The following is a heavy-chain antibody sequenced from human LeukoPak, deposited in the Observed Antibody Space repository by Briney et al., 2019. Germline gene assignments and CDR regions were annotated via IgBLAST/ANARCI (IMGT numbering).Heavy chain of an antibody. CDR2: ISGNGGST. CDR1: GFSFSTYA. J-gene: IGHJ4*02. CDR3: AKDSSGWSKDY. D-gene: IGHD6-19*01. Sequence: GGSLRLSCAASGFSFSTYAMSWVRQAPGKGLEWVSGISGNGGSTYYEDSVKGRFTISRDNSKNTVFLQVNSLRAEDTAVYYCAKDSSGWSKDYWGQGTLVTVSA. V-gene: IGHV3-23*01.